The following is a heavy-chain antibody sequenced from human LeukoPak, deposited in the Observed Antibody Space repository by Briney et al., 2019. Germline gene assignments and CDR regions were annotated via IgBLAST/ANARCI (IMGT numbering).Heavy chain of an antibody. CDR3: ARDKIVGPTTLDY. Sequence: GGSLRLSCAASGFTFSDYWMSWVRQTPEKGLEWVANIKQDESEIYYVGSVKGRFTISRDNAKNSLYLQMNSLRADDTAVYYCARDKIVGPTTLDYWGQGTLVTVSS. D-gene: IGHD1-26*01. V-gene: IGHV3-7*01. CDR1: GFTFSDYW. CDR2: IKQDESEI. J-gene: IGHJ4*02.